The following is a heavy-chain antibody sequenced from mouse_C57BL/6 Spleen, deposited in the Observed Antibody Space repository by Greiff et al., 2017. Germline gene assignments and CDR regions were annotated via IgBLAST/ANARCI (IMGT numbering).Heavy chain of an antibody. D-gene: IGHD6-1*01. CDR2: VYPSDSET. J-gene: IGHJ2*01. CDR3: ARDNPHFDY. Sequence: QVQLQQPGAELVRPGSSVKLSCKASGYTFTSYWMDWVKQRPGQGLEWIGNVYPSDSETNYNQKFKDKDTLTVDKSSRTAYMQLSSLTSEDSAIYYCARDNPHFDYWGQGPTLTVSS. V-gene: IGHV1-61*01. CDR1: GYTFTSYW.